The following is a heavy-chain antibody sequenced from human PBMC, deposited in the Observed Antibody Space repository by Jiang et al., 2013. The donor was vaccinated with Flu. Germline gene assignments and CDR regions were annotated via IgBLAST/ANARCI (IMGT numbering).Heavy chain of an antibody. V-gene: IGHV3-66*01. CDR2: IYSGGST. D-gene: IGHD5-24*01. CDR3: ARGRDGYNSENDY. CDR1: GFTVSSNY. J-gene: IGHJ4*02. Sequence: VQLLESGGGLVQPGGSLRLSCAASGFTVSSNYMSWVRQAPGKGLEWVSVIYSGGSTYYADSVKGRFTISRDNSKNTLYLQMNSLRAEDTAVYYCARGRDGYNSENDYWGQGTLVTVSS.